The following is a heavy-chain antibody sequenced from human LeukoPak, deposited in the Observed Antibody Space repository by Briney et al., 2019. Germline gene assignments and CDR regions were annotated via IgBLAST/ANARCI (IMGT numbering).Heavy chain of an antibody. J-gene: IGHJ4*02. D-gene: IGHD5-24*01. CDR1: GGTFSSSA. CDR2: IIPIFGIA. V-gene: IGHV1-69*04. CDR3: ARAIEDGYNLDY. Sequence: ASVKASCKASGGTFSSSAISWVRQAPGQGLEWMGRIIPIFGIANYAQKFQGRVTITADKSTSTAYMELSSLRSEDTAVYYCARAIEDGYNLDYWGQGTLVTVSS.